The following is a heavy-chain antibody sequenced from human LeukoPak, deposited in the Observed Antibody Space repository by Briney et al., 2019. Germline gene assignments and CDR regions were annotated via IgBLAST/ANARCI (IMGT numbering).Heavy chain of an antibody. CDR2: INHSGST. Sequence: PSETLSLTCAVYDESFSSYYWNWIRQPPGKGLEWIGEINHSGSTNYNPSLKSRVTISVGTSKNHFSLKLTSVTAADTAVYYCARTRRATVTSYYYYYMDVWGKGTTVTVSS. V-gene: IGHV4-34*01. D-gene: IGHD4-17*01. J-gene: IGHJ6*03. CDR3: ARTRRATVTSYYYYYMDV. CDR1: DESFSSYY.